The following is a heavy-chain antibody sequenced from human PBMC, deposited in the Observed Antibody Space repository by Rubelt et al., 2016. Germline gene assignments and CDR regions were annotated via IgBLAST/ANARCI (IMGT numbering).Heavy chain of an antibody. CDR2: IYYSGST. Sequence: QLQLQESGPGLVKPSETLSLTCTVSGGSISSSSYYWGWIRQPPGKGLEWIGGIYYSGSTYYNPALRGRVVISLEPSKNQFSLKLSSVTAADTAVYYCARHVPIAVAGKASKYMDVWGKGTTVTVSS. D-gene: IGHD6-19*01. CDR3: ARHVPIAVAGKASKYMDV. J-gene: IGHJ6*03. CDR1: GGSISSSSYY. V-gene: IGHV4-39*01.